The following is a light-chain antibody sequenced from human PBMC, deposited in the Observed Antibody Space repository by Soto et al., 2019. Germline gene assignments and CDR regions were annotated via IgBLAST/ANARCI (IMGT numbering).Light chain of an antibody. Sequence: EIVLTQSPGTLSLSPGERATLSCRASQSVSSSYLAWYQQKPGQAPRLLIYGASSRATGIPDRFSCSGSGRDFPLTISRLEPEDFAVYYCQQYGSSPLTFGQGTKVEIK. V-gene: IGKV3-20*01. CDR3: QQYGSSPLT. CDR2: GAS. CDR1: QSVSSSY. J-gene: IGKJ1*01.